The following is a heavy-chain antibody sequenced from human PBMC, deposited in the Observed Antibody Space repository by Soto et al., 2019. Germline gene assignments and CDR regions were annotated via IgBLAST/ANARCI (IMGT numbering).Heavy chain of an antibody. J-gene: IGHJ4*02. CDR3: ARISRWIAVVGTFDS. V-gene: IGHV4-59*01. CDR2: IYYSGST. CDR1: GGSINTYF. D-gene: IGHD6-19*01. Sequence: SETLSLTCTVSGGSINTYFWSWVRQPPGKGLEWIGYIYYSGSTNYNPSLKSRVTMSVDTSKNQFSLKLTSVTAADTGVYFCARISRWIAVVGTFDSWGQGXLVTVSS.